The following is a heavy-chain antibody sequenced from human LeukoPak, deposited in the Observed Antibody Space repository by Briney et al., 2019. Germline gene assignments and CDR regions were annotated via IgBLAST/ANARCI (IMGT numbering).Heavy chain of an antibody. Sequence: ASVKVSCKASGGTFSSYAISWVRQAPGQGLEWMGGIIPIFGTANYAQKFQGRVTITADKSTSTAYMELSSLRSEDTAVYYCARLGYGTDVGDDFDYWGQGTLVTVSS. CDR1: GGTFSSYA. V-gene: IGHV1-69*06. CDR2: IIPIFGTA. J-gene: IGHJ4*02. D-gene: IGHD3-16*01. CDR3: ARLGYGTDVGDDFDY.